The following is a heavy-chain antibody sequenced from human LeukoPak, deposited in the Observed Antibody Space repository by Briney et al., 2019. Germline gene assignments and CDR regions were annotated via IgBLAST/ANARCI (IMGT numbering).Heavy chain of an antibody. J-gene: IGHJ5*01. CDR3: AKDLGGVYANQALDS. CDR2: ISVTGAGT. CDR1: GFTFSSYA. D-gene: IGHD5/OR15-5a*01. Sequence: RPGGSLRLSCAASGFTFSSYAMSWVRQAPGKGLEWVSGISVTGAGTHYADSVKGRFTISRDNSKNTLHLQMNSLRAEDTAVYYCAKDLGGVYANQALDSWGQGALVTVSS. V-gene: IGHV3-23*01.